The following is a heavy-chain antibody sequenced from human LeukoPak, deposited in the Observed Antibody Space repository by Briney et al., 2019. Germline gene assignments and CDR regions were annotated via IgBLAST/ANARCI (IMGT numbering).Heavy chain of an antibody. D-gene: IGHD7-27*01. CDR3: ARGTNWGGDDAFDI. Sequence: KPGGPLRLSCAASGFSFSDYYMSWIRQAPGKGLDWVSYISGSSSYTDYADSVKGRFTISRDNAKNSLYLQMTSLRAEDTAVYYCARGTNWGGDDAFDIWGQGTMVTVSS. J-gene: IGHJ3*02. CDR2: ISGSSSYT. V-gene: IGHV3-11*06. CDR1: GFSFSDYY.